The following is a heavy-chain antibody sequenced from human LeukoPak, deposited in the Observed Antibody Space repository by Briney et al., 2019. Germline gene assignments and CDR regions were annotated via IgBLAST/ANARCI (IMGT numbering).Heavy chain of an antibody. J-gene: IGHJ5*02. CDR3: AKFNGGNSDGWFDP. D-gene: IGHD4-23*01. Sequence: GGSLRLSCAASGFTFSSYGMHWVRQAPGKGLEWVAFIRYDGSNKYYADSVKGRFTISRDNSKNTLYLQMNGLRAEDTAVYYCAKFNGGNSDGWFDPWGQGTLVTVSS. CDR2: IRYDGSNK. V-gene: IGHV3-30*02. CDR1: GFTFSSYG.